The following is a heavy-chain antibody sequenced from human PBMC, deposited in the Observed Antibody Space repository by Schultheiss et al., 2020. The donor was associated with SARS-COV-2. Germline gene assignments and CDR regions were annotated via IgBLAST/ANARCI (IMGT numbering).Heavy chain of an antibody. CDR2: IKQDGSEK. D-gene: IGHD2-2*01. CDR3: ATRGTSSQFVN. V-gene: IGHV3-7*01. Sequence: GGSLRLSCAASGFTFSSYWMSWVRQAPGKGLEWVANIKQDGSEKYYVDSVKGRFTISRDNARNSVSLQMNSLRVEDTAVYYCATRGTSSQFVNWGQGTLVTVSS. J-gene: IGHJ1*01. CDR1: GFTFSSYW.